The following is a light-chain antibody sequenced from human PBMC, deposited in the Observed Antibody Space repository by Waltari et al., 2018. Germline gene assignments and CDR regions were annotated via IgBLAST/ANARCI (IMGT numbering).Light chain of an antibody. Sequence: QSALTQPPSASGSPGHSVTISCTGTSSDVGGYNHVPWYQQHPGKAPKLMIYEVSKRPSGVPDRFSGSKSGNTASLTVSGLQAEDEADYYCSSYAGSNNLVFGGGTKLTVL. CDR3: SSYAGSNNLV. CDR2: EVS. V-gene: IGLV2-8*01. CDR1: SSDVGGYNH. J-gene: IGLJ3*02.